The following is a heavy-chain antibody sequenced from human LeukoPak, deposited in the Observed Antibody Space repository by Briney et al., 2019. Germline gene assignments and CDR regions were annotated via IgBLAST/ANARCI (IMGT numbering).Heavy chain of an antibody. D-gene: IGHD3-9*01. V-gene: IGHV3-23*01. CDR1: GFTFSSYA. J-gene: IGHJ4*02. CDR3: AKGPNYDILTGRDDFFDY. Sequence: PGGSLRLSCAAPGFTFSSYAMSWVRQAPGKGLEWVSAISGSGGSTYYADSVKGRFTISRDNSKNTLYLQMNSLRAEDTAVYYCAKGPNYDILTGRDDFFDYWGQGTLVTVSS. CDR2: ISGSGGST.